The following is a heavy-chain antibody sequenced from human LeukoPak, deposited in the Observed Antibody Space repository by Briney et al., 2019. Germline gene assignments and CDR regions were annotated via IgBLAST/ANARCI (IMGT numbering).Heavy chain of an antibody. V-gene: IGHV4-30-4*01. J-gene: IGHJ5*02. CDR2: ISHSGYT. Sequence: SETLSLTCTVSGSFISSGDYFWSWIRQPPGKGLEWIGYISHSGYTSYNPSLKSRVTISVDTSKNQFSLKLSSVTAADTAVYYCARDHWSGTVTIPGSWFDPWGRGTLVTVAS. CDR1: GSFISSGDYF. CDR3: ARDHWSGTVTIPGSWFDP. D-gene: IGHD4-17*01.